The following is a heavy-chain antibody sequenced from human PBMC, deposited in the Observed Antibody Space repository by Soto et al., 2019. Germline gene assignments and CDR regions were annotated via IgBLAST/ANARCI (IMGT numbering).Heavy chain of an antibody. Sequence: SETLSLTCNVSTVSIFSNSYYWGWIRQPPGKGLEWIATINHSGSTYHNPSLKSRVTISVDTSKNQFSLILSSVTAADTAVYYCARRSAPRYSRGNNQFDLWGPGTLVTVSS. CDR1: TVSIFSNSYY. V-gene: IGHV4-39*01. CDR3: ARRSAPRYSRGNNQFDL. J-gene: IGHJ4*01. CDR2: INHSGST. D-gene: IGHD5-12*01.